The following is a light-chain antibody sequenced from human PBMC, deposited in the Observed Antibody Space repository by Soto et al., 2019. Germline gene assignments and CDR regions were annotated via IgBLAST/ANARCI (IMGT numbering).Light chain of an antibody. Sequence: QSVLTQPPSASGSPGQSVTISCTGTSSDIGGDDFVSWYQQHPGTAPKLVIHEVSNRPTGVSNRFSGSKSGNTASRSISGLQAEEQGDYFCSTSTINNAPYVIFGGGTKLTVL. CDR2: EVS. J-gene: IGLJ2*01. V-gene: IGLV2-14*03. CDR3: STSTINNAPYVI. CDR1: SSDIGGDDF.